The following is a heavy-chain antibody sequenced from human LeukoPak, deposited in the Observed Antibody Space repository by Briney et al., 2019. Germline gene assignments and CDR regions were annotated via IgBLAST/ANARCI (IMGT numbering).Heavy chain of an antibody. CDR1: GGTFSSYA. J-gene: IGHJ4*02. CDR3: ARADGIAAAGTVY. V-gene: IGHV1-69*04. D-gene: IGHD6-13*01. CDR2: IIPILGIA. Sequence: SVKVSCKASGGTFSSYAISWVRQAPGQGLEWMGRIIPILGIANYAQKFQGRVTITADKSASTAYMELSSLRSEDTAVYYCARADGIAAAGTVYWGQGTLVTVSS.